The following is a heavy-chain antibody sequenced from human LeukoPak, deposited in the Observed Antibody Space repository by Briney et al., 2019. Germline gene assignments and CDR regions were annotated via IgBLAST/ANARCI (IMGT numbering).Heavy chain of an antibody. CDR2: SEDDDTTT. CDR3: AKLDWFDP. J-gene: IGHJ5*02. CDR1: GFSVGNYW. V-gene: IGHV3-74*03. Sequence: GGSLRLSCAASGFSVGNYWMHWVRQAPGKGLVWVSRSEDDDTTTTYADSVKGRFTVSRGNAKNTVYLQMNSLRVEDTAVYYCAKLDWFDPWGQGTLVTVSP. D-gene: IGHD3-3*02.